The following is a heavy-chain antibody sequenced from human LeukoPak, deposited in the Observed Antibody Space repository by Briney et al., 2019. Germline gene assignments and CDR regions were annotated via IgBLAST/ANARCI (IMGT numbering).Heavy chain of an antibody. CDR3: ARVQGGDWYFDL. D-gene: IGHD1-26*01. CDR1: GGTFSSYA. V-gene: IGHV1-69*13. CDR2: IIPIFGTA. J-gene: IGHJ2*01. Sequence: AASAKVSCKASGGTFSSYAISWVRQAPGQGLEWMGGIIPIFGTANYAQKFQGRVTITADESTSTAYMELSSLRSEDTAVYYCARVQGGDWYFDLWGRGTLVTVSS.